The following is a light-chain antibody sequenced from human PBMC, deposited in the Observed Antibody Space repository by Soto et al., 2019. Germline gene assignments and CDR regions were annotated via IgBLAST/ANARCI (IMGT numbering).Light chain of an antibody. CDR2: SAS. J-gene: IGKJ1*01. CDR3: QQYAGSPRT. V-gene: IGKV3-20*01. CDR1: QSVSTY. Sequence: EIVLTQSPATLSLSPGERATLSCRASQSVSTYLAWYQQRPGQAPRLLIYSASRRATGIPDRFTGSGSGTDFTLTINRVEPEDFAVYFCQQYAGSPRTFGQGTKVDIK.